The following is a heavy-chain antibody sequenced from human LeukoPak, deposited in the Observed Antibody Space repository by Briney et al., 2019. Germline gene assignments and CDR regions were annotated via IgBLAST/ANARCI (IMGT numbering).Heavy chain of an antibody. D-gene: IGHD1-1*01. V-gene: IGHV4-4*07. J-gene: IGHJ5*02. Sequence: PSETLSLTCTVSGASISSSSWTWIRQSPAKGLESIGRIYTTGSTTYNPSLKSRVTMSVDTSKNQFSLNLTSVTAADTAVYYCARGAGTPGATSWFDPWGQGTLVTVSS. CDR1: GASISSSS. CDR2: IYTTGST. CDR3: ARGAGTPGATSWFDP.